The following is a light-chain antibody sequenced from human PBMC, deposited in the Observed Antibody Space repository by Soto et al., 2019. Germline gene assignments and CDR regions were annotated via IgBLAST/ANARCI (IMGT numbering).Light chain of an antibody. J-gene: IGLJ2*01. CDR3: AAWDDSLNGPV. V-gene: IGLV1-44*01. CDR2: SSD. CDR1: SSNIGRNT. Sequence: QSVLTQPPSASGTPGQRVTISCSGSSSNIGRNTVNWYQQLPGTAPKLLIYSSDQRPSGVPDRFSGSKSGTSASLAISGLQSEDEADYYCAAWDDSLNGPVFGGGTKVTGL.